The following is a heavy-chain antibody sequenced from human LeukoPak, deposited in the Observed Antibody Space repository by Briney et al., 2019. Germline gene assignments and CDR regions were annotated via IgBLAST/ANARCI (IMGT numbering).Heavy chain of an antibody. CDR1: GFTFSAYT. CDR3: ARSRGMSMNDKNLLY. J-gene: IGHJ4*02. CDR2: IKGSDNYI. V-gene: IGHV3-21*06. Sequence: GGSLRLSCAASGFTFSAYTLNWVRQAPGKGLEWVSSIKGSDNYIYNADSVAGRFTVSTDDAQNSIYLQMNSLRVEDTAIYYCARSRGMSMNDKNLLYWGQGSLVTASS. D-gene: IGHD3-10*01.